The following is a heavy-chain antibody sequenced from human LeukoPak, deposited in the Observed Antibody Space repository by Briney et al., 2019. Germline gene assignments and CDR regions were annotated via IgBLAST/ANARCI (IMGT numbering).Heavy chain of an antibody. CDR2: IYHSGST. V-gene: IGHV4-4*02. J-gene: IGHJ6*04. CDR1: GGSISSSNW. Sequence: SGTLSLTCAVSGGSISSSNWWSWVRQPPGKGLEWIGEIYHSGSTNCNPSLKSRVTISVDKSKNQFSLKLSSVTAADTAVYYCARSSSDGNYGMDVWGKGTTVTVSS. CDR3: ARSSSDGNYGMDV.